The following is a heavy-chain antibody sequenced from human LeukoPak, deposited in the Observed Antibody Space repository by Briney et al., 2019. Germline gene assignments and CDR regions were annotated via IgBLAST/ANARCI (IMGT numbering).Heavy chain of an antibody. D-gene: IGHD6-19*01. CDR2: IGTAGDT. V-gene: IGHV3-13*01. Sequence: GGSLRLSCAASGFTSSSYDMHWVRQATGKGLEWVSAIGTAGDTYYPGSVKGRFTISRENAKNSLYLQMNSLRAGDTAVYYCARSIAVAGSAELDYWGQGTLVTVSP. J-gene: IGHJ4*02. CDR3: ARSIAVAGSAELDY. CDR1: GFTSSSYD.